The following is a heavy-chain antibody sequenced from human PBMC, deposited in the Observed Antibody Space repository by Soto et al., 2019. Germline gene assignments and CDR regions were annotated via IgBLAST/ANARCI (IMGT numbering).Heavy chain of an antibody. CDR1: GFTFDRYA. CDR3: ARDHRWAFDY. V-gene: IGHV3-48*02. Sequence: EVQLVESGGGLVQPGGYLRLSCVASGFTFDRYAMNWVRQAPGKGLEWLSWISPDSATAEYSDSVTGRFTMSRDDAKNLLNLQMNSLKDEDTAVYYCARDHRWAFDYWGQGTRVTVTS. D-gene: IGHD3-16*01. CDR2: ISPDSATA. J-gene: IGHJ4*02.